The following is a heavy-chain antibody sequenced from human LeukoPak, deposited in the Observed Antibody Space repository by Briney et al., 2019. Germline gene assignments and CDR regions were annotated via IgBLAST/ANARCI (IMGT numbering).Heavy chain of an antibody. CDR2: IIPIFGTA. V-gene: IGHV1-69*01. CDR3: SRASSVYSRYAEGRGAFDI. Sequence: SVKVSCKASGGTFSSYAISWVRQAPGPGLEWMGGIIPIFGTANYAQKFPVRVPITADESTSNASMELRSPRAEYSAAYYFSRASSVYSRYAEGRGAFDIWGQGTMVTVSS. J-gene: IGHJ3*02. D-gene: IGHD5-12*01. CDR1: GGTFSSYA.